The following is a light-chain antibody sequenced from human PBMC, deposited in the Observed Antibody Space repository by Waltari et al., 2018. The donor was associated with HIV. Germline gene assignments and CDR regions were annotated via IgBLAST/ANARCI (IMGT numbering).Light chain of an antibody. Sequence: EIALTQSPGTLSLSPGDRATLSCRASQSVNTNYLAWYQQKPGLAPRILIYAASHRATGIPDRFSGSGSGTDFTLTISRLEPEDCAVYYCQQYGDSPLTFGGGTKVEIK. CDR3: QQYGDSPLT. J-gene: IGKJ4*01. V-gene: IGKV3-20*01. CDR2: AAS. CDR1: QSVNTNY.